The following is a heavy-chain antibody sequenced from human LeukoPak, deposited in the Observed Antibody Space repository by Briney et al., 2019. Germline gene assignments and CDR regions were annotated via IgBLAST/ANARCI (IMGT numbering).Heavy chain of an antibody. Sequence: GGSLRLSCAASGFTFSSYSMNGVRQAPGKGLEWVSSISSSSSYIYYADSVKGRFTISRDNAKNSLYLQMNSLRAEDTAVYYCARGTHDGIAAAGDYWGQGTLVTVSS. J-gene: IGHJ4*02. V-gene: IGHV3-21*01. CDR1: GFTFSSYS. CDR2: ISSSSSYI. CDR3: ARGTHDGIAAAGDY. D-gene: IGHD6-13*01.